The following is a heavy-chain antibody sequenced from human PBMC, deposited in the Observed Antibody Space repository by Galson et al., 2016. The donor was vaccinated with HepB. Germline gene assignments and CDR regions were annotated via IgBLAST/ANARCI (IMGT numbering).Heavy chain of an antibody. J-gene: IGHJ4*02. Sequence: SLRLSCAGSGLTFSSVSLNWVRQAPGKGLEWISYISSSGSTIHYADSVKGRFTVSRDNAKNSVYLQMNSLGDGDTAVYYCAGISPYEGGFWGQGTLVIVSS. CDR3: AGISPYEGGF. CDR1: GLTFSSVS. V-gene: IGHV3-48*02. CDR2: ISSSGSTI. D-gene: IGHD1-26*01.